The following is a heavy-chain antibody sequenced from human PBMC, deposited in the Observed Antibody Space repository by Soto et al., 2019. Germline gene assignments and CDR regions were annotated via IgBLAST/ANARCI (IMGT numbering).Heavy chain of an antibody. D-gene: IGHD3-10*01. CDR1: GYTFTSYA. CDR2: INADNGNT. J-gene: IGHJ6*02. V-gene: IGHV1-3*01. CDR3: ARARENYYGSAKRSILYYYCFMDV. Sequence: ASVKVSCKASGYTFTSYAMNWVRQAPGQRLEWMGWINADNGNTKYSQKLQGRVTITRDTSASTAYMELSSLRSEDTAVYYCARARENYYGSAKRSILYYYCFMDVWGQGTTVTVSS.